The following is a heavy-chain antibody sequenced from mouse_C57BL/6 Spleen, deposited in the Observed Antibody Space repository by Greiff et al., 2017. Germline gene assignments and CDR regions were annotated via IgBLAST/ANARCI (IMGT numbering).Heavy chain of an antibody. CDR1: GFTFSSYA. V-gene: IGHV5-4*01. CDR3: ARDAQLGNYFEC. D-gene: IGHD4-1*02. CDR2: ISDGGSYT. Sequence: EVNVVESGGGLVKPGGSLKLSCAASGFTFSSYAMSWVRQTPEKRLEWVATISDGGSYTYYPDNVKGRFTISRDNAKNNLYLQMSHLKSEDTAMYYCARDAQLGNYFECWGQGATLTVSS. J-gene: IGHJ2*01.